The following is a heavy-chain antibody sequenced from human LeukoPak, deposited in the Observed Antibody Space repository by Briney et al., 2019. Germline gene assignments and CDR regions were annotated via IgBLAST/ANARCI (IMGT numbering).Heavy chain of an antibody. D-gene: IGHD2/OR15-2a*01. Sequence: GGSLRLSCAASGFTSTSAETNWVRQAPGKGLERVSSISSSGSTIYYADSVKGRFTISRDNAKNSLSLQMNSLRAEDTAVYYCARRRGTYFLFGGQGTLVTVSS. J-gene: IGHJ4*02. CDR1: GFTSTSAE. CDR2: ISSSGSTI. V-gene: IGHV3-48*03. CDR3: ARRRGTYFLF.